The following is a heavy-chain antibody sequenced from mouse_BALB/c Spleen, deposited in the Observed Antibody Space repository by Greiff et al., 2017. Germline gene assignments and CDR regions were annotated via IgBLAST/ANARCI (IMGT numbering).Heavy chain of an antibody. Sequence: VQRVESGPGLVAPSQSLSITCTVSGFSLSRYSVHWVRQPPGKGLEWLGMIWGGGSTDYNSALKSRLSISKDNSKSQVFLKMNSLQTDDTAMYYCARITTVVGGDWYFDVWGAGTTVTVSS. J-gene: IGHJ1*01. D-gene: IGHD1-1*01. CDR3: ARITTVVGGDWYFDV. CDR1: GFSLSRYS. CDR2: IWGGGST. V-gene: IGHV2-6-4*01.